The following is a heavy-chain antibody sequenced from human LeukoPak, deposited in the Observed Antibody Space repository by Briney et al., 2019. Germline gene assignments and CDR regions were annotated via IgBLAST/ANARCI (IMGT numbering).Heavy chain of an antibody. Sequence: PGGSLRLSCAASGFTFSRFTMNWVRQAPGKGLEWVSSITSSSSYIYYADSVKGRFSISRDNAKNSLYLQMNSLRAEDTAVYYCASIPYYYDSSGYYEGIWGQGTLVTVSS. V-gene: IGHV3-21*01. J-gene: IGHJ4*02. CDR1: GFTFSRFT. CDR3: ASIPYYYDSSGYYEGI. CDR2: ITSSSSYI. D-gene: IGHD3-22*01.